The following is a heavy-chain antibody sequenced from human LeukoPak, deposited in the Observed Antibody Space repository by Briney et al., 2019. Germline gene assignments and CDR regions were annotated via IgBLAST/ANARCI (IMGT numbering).Heavy chain of an antibody. D-gene: IGHD2-2*02. CDR3: ARLYCSSSSCYTDTTVGNFDY. CDR1: GGSISSGGYY. V-gene: IGHV4-31*03. J-gene: IGHJ4*02. CDR2: IDYIGST. Sequence: PSQTLSLTCTVSGGSISSGGYYWSWIRQHPGKSLEWIGYIDYIGSTYYNPSLKSRVTISVDTSKNQFSLKLSSVTAADTAVYYCARLYCSSSSCYTDTTVGNFDYWGQGTLVTVSS.